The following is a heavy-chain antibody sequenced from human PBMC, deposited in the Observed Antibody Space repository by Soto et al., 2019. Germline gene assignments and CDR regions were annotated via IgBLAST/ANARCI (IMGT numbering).Heavy chain of an antibody. V-gene: IGHV3-23*01. CDR1: GFTFSSYA. CDR3: AKFYERAIFGVVISEDYYYMDV. D-gene: IGHD3-3*01. CDR2: ISGSGGST. J-gene: IGHJ6*03. Sequence: EVQLLESGGGLVQPGGSLRLSCAASGFTFSSYAMSWVRQAPGKGLERVSIISGSGGSTYYADSVRGRFTISRDNSKNTLYLQMNSLRAEDTAVYYCAKFYERAIFGVVISEDYYYMDVWGKGTTVTVSS.